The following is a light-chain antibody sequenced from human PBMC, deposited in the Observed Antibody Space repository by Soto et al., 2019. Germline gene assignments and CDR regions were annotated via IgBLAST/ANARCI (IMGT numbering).Light chain of an antibody. CDR1: QNINNW. CDR2: DAS. J-gene: IGKJ2*01. V-gene: IGKV1-5*01. Sequence: DIQMTQSPSTLSASVGDRVTITCRASQNINNWLAWFQQKPGEAPKLLIYDASTLESEVPSRFSGSGSGTEFTFTISSLQPDDYATYSCQHYNVYYMYTFGQGTKVEIK. CDR3: QHYNVYYMYT.